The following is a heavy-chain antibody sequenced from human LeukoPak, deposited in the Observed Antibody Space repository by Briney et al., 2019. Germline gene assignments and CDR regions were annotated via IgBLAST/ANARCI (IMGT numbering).Heavy chain of an antibody. Sequence: PGGSLRLSCAASGFTFSSYAMSWVRQAPGKGLEWVSAISGSGGSTYYADSVKGRFTISRDNSKNTLYLQMNSLRAEDTAVYYCAKDLDPYYYDSSGYYYSFDYRGQGTLVTVSS. V-gene: IGHV3-23*01. CDR3: AKDLDPYYYDSSGYYYSFDY. CDR2: ISGSGGST. CDR1: GFTFSSYA. D-gene: IGHD3-22*01. J-gene: IGHJ4*02.